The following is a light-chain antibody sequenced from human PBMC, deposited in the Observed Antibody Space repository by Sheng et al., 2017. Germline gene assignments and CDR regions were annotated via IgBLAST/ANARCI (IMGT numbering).Light chain of an antibody. J-gene: IGKJ3*01. CDR2: AAS. Sequence: IRMTQSPSSFSASTGDRVTITCRASQGISNYLAWYQQKPGKVPKLLIYAASTLQSGVPSRFSGSGSGTDFTLTISSLQPEDVATYYCQKYNSAPRTFGPGTKVDIK. CDR1: QGISNY. CDR3: QKYNSAPRT. V-gene: IGKV1-27*01.